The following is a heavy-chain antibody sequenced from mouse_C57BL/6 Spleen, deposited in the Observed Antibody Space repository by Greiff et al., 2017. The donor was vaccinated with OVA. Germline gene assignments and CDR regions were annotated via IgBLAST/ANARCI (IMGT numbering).Heavy chain of an antibody. D-gene: IGHD2-13*01. CDR1: GYTFTSYW. J-gene: IGHJ4*01. V-gene: IGHV1-52*01. CDR2: IDPSDSET. CDR3: ARTGDFYAMDY. Sequence: QVQLQQPGAELVRPGSSVKLSCKASGYTFTSYWMHWVKQRPIQGLEWIGHIDPSDSETHYNQKFKDKATLTVDKSSSTAYMQLSSLTSEDSAVSYCARTGDFYAMDYWGQGTSVTVSS.